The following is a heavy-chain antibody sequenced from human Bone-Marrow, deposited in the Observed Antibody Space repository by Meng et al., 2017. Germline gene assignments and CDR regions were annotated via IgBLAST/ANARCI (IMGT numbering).Heavy chain of an antibody. CDR2: IKQDGSEK. Sequence: GESLKISCAASGFTFSSYWMSWVRQAPGKGLEWVANIKQDGSEKYYVDSVKGRFTISRDNAKNSLYLQMNSLRAEDTAVYYCARDPSSSSWYFDYWGQGKLVNGAS. D-gene: IGHD6-13*01. CDR3: ARDPSSSSWYFDY. J-gene: IGHJ4*02. CDR1: GFTFSSYW. V-gene: IGHV3-7*01.